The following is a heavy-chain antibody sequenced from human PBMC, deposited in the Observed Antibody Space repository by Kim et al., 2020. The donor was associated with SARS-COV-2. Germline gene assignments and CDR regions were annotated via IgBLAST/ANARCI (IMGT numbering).Heavy chain of an antibody. J-gene: IGHJ6*03. CDR3: ARYVTAPTYYYGSGSYALDV. D-gene: IGHD3-10*01. Sequence: ASVKVSCKASGYTFTSYGISWVRQAPGQGLEWMGWISAYNGNTNYAQKLQGRVTMTTDTSTSTAYMELRSLRSDDTAVYYCARYVTAPTYYYGSGSYALDVWGKGTTVTVSS. V-gene: IGHV1-18*01. CDR1: GYTFTSYG. CDR2: ISAYNGNT.